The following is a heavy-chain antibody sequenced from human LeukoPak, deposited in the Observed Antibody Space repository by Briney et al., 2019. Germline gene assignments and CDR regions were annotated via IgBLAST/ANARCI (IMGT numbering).Heavy chain of an antibody. V-gene: IGHV4-39*07. J-gene: IGHJ5*02. CDR2: IYYSGST. D-gene: IGHD2-15*01. CDR3: ARSTYCSGGSCSHNWFDP. Sequence: PSETLSLTCTVSGGSIGSSSYYWGWIRQPPGKGLEWIGSIYYSGSTYYNPSLKSRVTISVDTSKNQFSLKLSSVTAADTAVYYCARSTYCSGGSCSHNWFDPWGQGTLVTVSS. CDR1: GGSIGSSSYY.